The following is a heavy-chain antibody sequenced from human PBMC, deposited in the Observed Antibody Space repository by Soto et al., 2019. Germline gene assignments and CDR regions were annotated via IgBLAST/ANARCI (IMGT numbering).Heavy chain of an antibody. CDR3: ATTRGLAVGGSFDY. D-gene: IGHD3-10*01. CDR1: GGSITRRSSC. CDR2: FYDGNT. J-gene: IGHJ4*02. V-gene: IGHV4-39*01. Sequence: PSETLSLTCIVSGGSITRRSSCWAWIRQPPGKGLEWVGTFYDGNTYHNPSLRSRITIAVDTSKNQFSLKLNSVAAADTAFYYCATTRGLAVGGSFDYWGQGMLVTVSS.